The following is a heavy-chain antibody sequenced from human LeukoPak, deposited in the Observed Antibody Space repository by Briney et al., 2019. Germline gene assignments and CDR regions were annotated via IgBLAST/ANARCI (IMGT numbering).Heavy chain of an antibody. Sequence: GASVKVSCKASGYTFTSYYMHWVRQAPGQGLEWMGIINPSGGSTSYAQKFQGRVTMTRDTSTSTVYMELSSLRSEDTAVYYCAREPGGTRVSNYYYGMDVWGQGTTVTVSS. V-gene: IGHV1-46*01. J-gene: IGHJ6*02. CDR1: GYTFTSYY. CDR3: AREPGGTRVSNYYYGMDV. D-gene: IGHD4-17*01. CDR2: INPSGGST.